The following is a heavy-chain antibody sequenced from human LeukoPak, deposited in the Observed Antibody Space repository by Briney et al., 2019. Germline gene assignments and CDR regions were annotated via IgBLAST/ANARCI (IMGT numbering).Heavy chain of an antibody. Sequence: SETLSLTCTVSGGSISSYYWSWIRQSAGEGLEWIGCIYSSGNTNYNPSLKSRVTMSVDTSKNQFSLKLSSVNAADTAVYYCARNGGGGTYSAASFDYWGQGALVTVSS. CDR3: ARNGGGGTYSAASFDY. D-gene: IGHD2-15*01. CDR2: IYSSGNT. V-gene: IGHV4-4*07. CDR1: GGSISSYY. J-gene: IGHJ4*02.